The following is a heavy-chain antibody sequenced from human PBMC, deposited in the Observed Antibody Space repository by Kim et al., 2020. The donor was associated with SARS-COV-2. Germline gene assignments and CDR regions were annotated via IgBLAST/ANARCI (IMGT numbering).Heavy chain of an antibody. J-gene: IGHJ5*02. CDR3: ARHRITMVRGVNNWFDP. Sequence: SETLSLTCTVSGGSISSSSYYWGWIRQPPGKGLEWIGSIYYSGSTYYNPSPKSRVTISVDTSKNQFSLKLSSVTAADTAVYYCARHRITMVRGVNNWFDPWGQGTLVTVSS. D-gene: IGHD3-10*01. CDR1: GGSISSSSYY. V-gene: IGHV4-39*01. CDR2: IYYSGST.